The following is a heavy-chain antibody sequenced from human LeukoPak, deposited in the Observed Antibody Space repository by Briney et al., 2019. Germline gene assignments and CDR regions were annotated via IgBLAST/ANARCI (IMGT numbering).Heavy chain of an antibody. CDR2: SYYSGST. D-gene: IGHD2-15*01. Sequence: SETLSLTCTASGGSISSSSYYWGWMRQPPGKGRESIGSSYYSGSTYYNPSLKSRATISVDTSKNQFSLKLSSVTAADTAVYYCASSLVDCSGGSCYPPVGNWGQGTLVTVSS. CDR1: GGSISSSSYY. J-gene: IGHJ4*02. V-gene: IGHV4-39*01. CDR3: ASSLVDCSGGSCYPPVGN.